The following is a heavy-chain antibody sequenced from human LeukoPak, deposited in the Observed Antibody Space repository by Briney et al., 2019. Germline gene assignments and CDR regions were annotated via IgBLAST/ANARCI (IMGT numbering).Heavy chain of an antibody. CDR3: ARYMVRGVIGRRGTTQIDY. CDR2: IYHSGST. V-gene: IGHV4-30-2*01. Sequence: PSQTLSLTCTVSGGSISSGGYYWSWIRQPPGKGLEWIGYIYHSGSTYYNPSLKSRVTISVDRSKNQFSLKLSSVTAADTAVYYCARYMVRGVIGRRGTTQIDYWGQGTLVTVSS. D-gene: IGHD3-10*01. CDR1: GGSISSGGYY. J-gene: IGHJ4*02.